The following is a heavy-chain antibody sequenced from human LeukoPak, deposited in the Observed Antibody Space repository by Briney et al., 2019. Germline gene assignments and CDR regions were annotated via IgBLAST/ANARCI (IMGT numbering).Heavy chain of an antibody. Sequence: GASVKVSCKASGYTLTEYYIHWARQAPGQGLEWMGWINVNSGGTEYAPKFQGRVTMTRDTSINTAYMELSRLTSDDSAVYYCARGRLIGVPSGTQPPHDSWGQGTRVTVSS. CDR2: INVNSGGT. J-gene: IGHJ4*02. CDR1: GYTLTEYY. D-gene: IGHD2-2*01. CDR3: ARGRLIGVPSGTQPPHDS. V-gene: IGHV1-2*02.